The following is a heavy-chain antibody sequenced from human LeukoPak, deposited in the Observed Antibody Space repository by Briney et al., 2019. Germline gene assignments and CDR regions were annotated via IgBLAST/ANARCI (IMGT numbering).Heavy chain of an antibody. CDR2: INPNSGGT. CDR3: ARDFLYSGFFSY. V-gene: IGHV1-2*02. J-gene: IGHJ4*02. D-gene: IGHD5-12*01. Sequence: ASVKVSCKASGYTFTGYYMHWVRQAPGQGLEWMGWINPNSGGTNYAQKFQGRVAMTRDTSISTAYMELSRLRSDDTAVYYCARDFLYSGFFSYWGQGTLVTVSS. CDR1: GYTFTGYY.